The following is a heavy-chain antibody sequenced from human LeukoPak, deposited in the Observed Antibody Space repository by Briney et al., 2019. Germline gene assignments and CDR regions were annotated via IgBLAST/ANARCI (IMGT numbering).Heavy chain of an antibody. Sequence: SETLSLTCTVSGGSISSSSYYWGWIRQPPGKGLEWIGSIYYSGSTYYNPSLKSRVTISVATSKNQFTLKLSSVTAGDTAVYYCAREDLRRGQKIDYWGQGTLVTVSS. CDR3: AREDLRRGQKIDY. V-gene: IGHV4-39*02. D-gene: IGHD3-10*01. CDR2: IYYSGST. J-gene: IGHJ4*02. CDR1: GGSISSSSYY.